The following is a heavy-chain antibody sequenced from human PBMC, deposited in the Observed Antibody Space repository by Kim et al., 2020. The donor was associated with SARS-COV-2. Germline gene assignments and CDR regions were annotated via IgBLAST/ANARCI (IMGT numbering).Heavy chain of an antibody. CDR2: NT. Sequence: NTHYADAGKGRFTISRDNSKNTLYLQMNSLKAEDTAVYYCAKAYSSDFWGQGTLVTVSS. D-gene: IGHD6-13*01. J-gene: IGHJ4*02. CDR3: AKAYSSDF. V-gene: IGHV3-23*01.